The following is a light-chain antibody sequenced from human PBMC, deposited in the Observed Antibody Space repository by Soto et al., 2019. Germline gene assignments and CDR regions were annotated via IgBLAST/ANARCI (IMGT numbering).Light chain of an antibody. Sequence: QSVLTQPPSASGSPGQSVTISCAGTYNDVGDYNYVSWYQHHPGKVPKLLIYGVTERPSGVPGRFSGSKSGNTASLTVSDLQPADEAVYYCSSYSGSYSDVIFGGGTKLTVL. CDR3: SSYSGSYSDVI. CDR1: YNDVGDYNY. CDR2: GVT. V-gene: IGLV2-8*01. J-gene: IGLJ2*01.